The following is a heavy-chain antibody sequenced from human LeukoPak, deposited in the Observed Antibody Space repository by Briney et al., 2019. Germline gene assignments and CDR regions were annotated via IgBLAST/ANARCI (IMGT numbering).Heavy chain of an antibody. J-gene: IGHJ4*02. D-gene: IGHD3-10*01. Sequence: GGSLRLSCVASGFTFSSYGFTFSPYGFHWVRQAPGKGLEWVAFIQYNGNKEYYADSVKGRFTISRDNAKNTLYLQMNSLISEDTAVYYCANFRGDNTALSGNWGPGTLVTVTS. V-gene: IGHV3-30*02. CDR1: GFTFSSYGFTFSPYG. CDR3: ANFRGDNTALSGN. CDR2: IQYNGNKE.